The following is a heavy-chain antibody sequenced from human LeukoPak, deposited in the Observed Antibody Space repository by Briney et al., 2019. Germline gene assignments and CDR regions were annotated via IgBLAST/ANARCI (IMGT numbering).Heavy chain of an antibody. CDR1: GFTSSSYW. CDR3: TRGYVGIDY. CDR2: IDTDGSST. J-gene: IGHJ4*02. V-gene: IGHV3-74*01. Sequence: GGSLRLSCAASGFTSSSYWMHWVRQTPEKGLVWVSRIDTDGSSTIYADSVKGRFTISRDNAKNTLFLQMNSLRADDTAVYYCTRGYVGIDYWGQGTLVTVSS. D-gene: IGHD5-12*01.